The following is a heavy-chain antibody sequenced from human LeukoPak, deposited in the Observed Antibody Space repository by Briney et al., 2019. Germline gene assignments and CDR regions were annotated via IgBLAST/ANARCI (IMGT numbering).Heavy chain of an antibody. J-gene: IGHJ5*02. D-gene: IGHD3-9*01. V-gene: IGHV3-66*02. Sequence: GGSLRLSCAASGFTVSSNYMSWVRQAPGKGLEWVSVIYSVGSTYYADSVKGRFTISRDNSKNTLYLQMNSLRAEDTAVYYCARNYDILTGYSQFDPWGQGTLVTVSS. CDR3: ARNYDILTGYSQFDP. CDR1: GFTVSSNY. CDR2: IYSVGST.